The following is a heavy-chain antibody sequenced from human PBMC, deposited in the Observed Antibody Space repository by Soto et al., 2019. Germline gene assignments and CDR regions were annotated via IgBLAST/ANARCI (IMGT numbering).Heavy chain of an antibody. CDR3: AHGDRKRFDP. J-gene: IGHJ5*02. V-gene: IGHV2-5*02. CDR2: IEWDDDK. Sequence: QITLKESGPALVKPTQTLTLTCTLSGLPLITDGVRVGWISQPTGKALEWLAIIEWDDDKLYNPSLNNRLTITKDASKDQVVLTMTNMYRVDTGTYYCAHGDRKRFDPCGQGIHVTVSS. CDR1: GLPLITDGVR.